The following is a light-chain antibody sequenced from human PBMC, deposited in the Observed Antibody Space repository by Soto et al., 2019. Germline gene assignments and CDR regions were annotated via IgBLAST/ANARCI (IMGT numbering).Light chain of an antibody. CDR1: STDVGSYNL. J-gene: IGLJ3*02. CDR2: EVG. CDR3: CSFASRSTWV. Sequence: QSALTQPASVSGSPGQSITISCTGTSTDVGSYNLVSWYQQHPGKAPKLMIYEVGKRPSGVSNRFSASKSGNTASLTISGLQAEDEADYFCCSFASRSTWVFGGGTKLTVL. V-gene: IGLV2-23*02.